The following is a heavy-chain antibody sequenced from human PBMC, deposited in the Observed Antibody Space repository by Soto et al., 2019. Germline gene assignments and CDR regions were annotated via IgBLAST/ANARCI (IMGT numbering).Heavy chain of an antibody. CDR1: GYTFTGYY. D-gene: IGHD2-15*01. CDR2: INPNSGGT. V-gene: IGHV1-2*04. CDR3: ARAIFGGNGEADY. Sequence: QVQLVQSGAEVKKPGASVKVSCKASGYTFTGYYLHWVRQAPGQGLEWMGWINPNSGGTNYAQKFQGWVIMTRDTSSSTAYMELSRLRSDDTAVYYCARAIFGGNGEADYWGQGTLVTVSS. J-gene: IGHJ4*02.